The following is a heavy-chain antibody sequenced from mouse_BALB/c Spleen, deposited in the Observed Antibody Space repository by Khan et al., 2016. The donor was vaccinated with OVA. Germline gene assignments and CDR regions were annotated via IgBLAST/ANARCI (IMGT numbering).Heavy chain of an antibody. CDR3: ARVNYGSRDYFDY. CDR2: ILPGSGSR. Sequence: QVQLKESGAELMKPGASVKISCKATGYTFSGYWLEWVKQRPGPGLEWIGEILPGSGSRNYNEKFKGKATFTADISSKTTYMQLSSLTSEDSAVYYCARVNYGSRDYFDYWGQGTTLTVSS. V-gene: IGHV1-9*01. CDR1: GYTFSGYW. J-gene: IGHJ2*01. D-gene: IGHD1-1*01.